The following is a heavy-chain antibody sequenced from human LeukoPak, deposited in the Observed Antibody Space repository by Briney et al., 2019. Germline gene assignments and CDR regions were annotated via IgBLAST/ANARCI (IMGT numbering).Heavy chain of an antibody. CDR1: GYTFIAYY. V-gene: IGHV1-2*02. D-gene: IGHD1-1*01. J-gene: IGHJ4*02. CDR3: ARGTGNYCFDF. CDR2: INPNSGDT. Sequence: ASVKVSCKTSGYTFIAYYMHWVRQAPGQGLEWMGWINPNSGDTNYAHKFHGRVTMPRDTSISTAYTELNSLRSDATAVYYCARGTGNYCFDFWGQGTLVTVSS.